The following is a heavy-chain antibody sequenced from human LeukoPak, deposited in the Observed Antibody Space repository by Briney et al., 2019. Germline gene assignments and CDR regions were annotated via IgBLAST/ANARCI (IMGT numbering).Heavy chain of an antibody. J-gene: IGHJ4*02. V-gene: IGHV1-18*01. CDR2: ISAYNGNT. D-gene: IGHD3-9*01. CDR3: VLHDILTGYYAYFDY. CDR1: GYTFTSYG. Sequence: ASVKVSCKASGYTFTSYGISCVRQAPGQGLEWMGWISAYNGNTNYAQKLQGRVTMTTDTSTSTAYMELRSLRSDDTAVYYCVLHDILTGYYAYFDYWGQGTLVTVSS.